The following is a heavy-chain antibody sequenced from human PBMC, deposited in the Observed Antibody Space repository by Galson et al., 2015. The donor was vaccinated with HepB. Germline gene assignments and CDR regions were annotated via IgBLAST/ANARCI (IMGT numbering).Heavy chain of an antibody. CDR1: GFTFGSYW. V-gene: IGHV3-74*01. CDR3: ARDYYYDSSGWALHGMDV. CDR2: INSDGSST. J-gene: IGHJ6*02. Sequence: SLRLSCAASGFTFGSYWMHWVRQAPGKGLVWVSRINSDGSSTSYADSVKGRFTISRDNAKNTLYLQMNSLRAEDAAVYYCARDYYYDSSGWALHGMDVWGQGTTVTVSS. D-gene: IGHD3-22*01.